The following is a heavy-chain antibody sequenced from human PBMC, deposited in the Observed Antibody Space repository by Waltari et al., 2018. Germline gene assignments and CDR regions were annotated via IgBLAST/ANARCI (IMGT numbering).Heavy chain of an antibody. V-gene: IGHV1-18*01. CDR3: ARSGYCSGGRCRGRGTFDY. CDR1: GYTFTSYG. Sequence: QVQLVQSGAEVKKPGASGKVSCKASGYTFTSYGINGVRQAPGQGREWMGWISAYNGNTYYAQKVQGRVTMTTDTSTSTAYMELRSLRSDDTAVYDCARSGYCSGGRCRGRGTFDYWGQGTLATVSS. D-gene: IGHD2-15*01. CDR2: ISAYNGNT. J-gene: IGHJ4*02.